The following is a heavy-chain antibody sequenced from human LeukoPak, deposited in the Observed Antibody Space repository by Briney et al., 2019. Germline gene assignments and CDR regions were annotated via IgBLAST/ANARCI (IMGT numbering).Heavy chain of an antibody. CDR2: IIPIFGTA. CDR1: GGTFSSYA. V-gene: IGHV1-69*06. CDR3: ASGLGYCSSPSCYALGY. D-gene: IGHD2-2*01. Sequence: SVKVSCKASGGTFSSYATSWVRQAPGQGLEWMGGIIPIFGTANYAQKFQCRVTITADKSTSTAYMELSSLRSEDTAVYYCASGLGYCSSPSCYALGYWGQGTLVTVSS. J-gene: IGHJ4*02.